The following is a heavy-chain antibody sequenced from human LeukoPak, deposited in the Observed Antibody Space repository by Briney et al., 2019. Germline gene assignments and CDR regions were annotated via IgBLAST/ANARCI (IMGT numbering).Heavy chain of an antibody. CDR2: INHSGST. J-gene: IGHJ4*02. Sequence: SETLSLTCAVYGVSFSGYYWSWIRQPPGKGLEWIGEINHSGSTNYNPSLKSRVTISVDTSKNQFSLKLSSVTAADTAVYYCARGLPSYFDYWGQGTLVTVSS. CDR3: ARGLPSYFDY. CDR1: GVSFSGYY. V-gene: IGHV4-34*01.